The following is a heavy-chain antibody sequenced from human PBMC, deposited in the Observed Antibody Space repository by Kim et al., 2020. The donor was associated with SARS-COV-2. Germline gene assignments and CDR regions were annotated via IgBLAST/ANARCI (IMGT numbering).Heavy chain of an antibody. J-gene: IGHJ6*02. CDR3: ARAGNYDFWSGFYYYGMDV. CDR1: GFTFSSYA. Sequence: GGSLRLSCAASGFTFSSYAMHWVRQAPGKGLEWVAVISYDGSNKYYADSVKGRFTISRDNSKNTLYLQMNSLRAEDTAVYYCARAGNYDFWSGFYYYGMDVWGQGTTVTVSS. D-gene: IGHD3-3*01. CDR2: ISYDGSNK. V-gene: IGHV3-30-3*01.